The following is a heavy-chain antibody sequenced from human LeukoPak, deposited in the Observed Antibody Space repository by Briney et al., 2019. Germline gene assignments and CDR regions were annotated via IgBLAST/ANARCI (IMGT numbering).Heavy chain of an antibody. CDR3: ARGDFWSGEYTDVFDV. D-gene: IGHD3-3*01. J-gene: IGHJ3*01. CDR2: IKPDGSEK. V-gene: IGHV3-7*04. CDR1: GFTFSNYW. Sequence: PGGSLRLSCAASGFTFSNYWMSWVRQAPGKGLEWVANIKPDGSEKYYVDSVKGRFSISRDNVRNALYLQMNSLRVGDTALYYCARGDFWSGEYTDVFDVWGQGTKVTVSS.